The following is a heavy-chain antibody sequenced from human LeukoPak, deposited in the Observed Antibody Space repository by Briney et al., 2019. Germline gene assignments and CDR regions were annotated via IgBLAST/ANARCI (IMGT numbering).Heavy chain of an antibody. D-gene: IGHD3-22*01. CDR1: NYSITSGYF. Sequence: PSETLSLTCAVSNYSITSGYFWGWIRQPPGKGLEWIASIYHSGTTYYNPSLRNRGTLFVDTSKNQSTLKLTSLTAADTAVYYCARDGVFHDSDGYSFDYWGQGTLVTVSS. V-gene: IGHV4-38-2*02. CDR2: IYHSGTT. J-gene: IGHJ4*02. CDR3: ARDGVFHDSDGYSFDY.